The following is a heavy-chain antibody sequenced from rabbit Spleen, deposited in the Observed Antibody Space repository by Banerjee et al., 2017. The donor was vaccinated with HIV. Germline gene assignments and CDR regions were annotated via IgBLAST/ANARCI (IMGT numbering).Heavy chain of an antibody. V-gene: IGHV1S45*01. CDR3: ARDTATSFSTYGMDL. CDR2: INAVTGKP. Sequence: QEQVVESGGGLVKPEGSLKLSCTASGFSFSNKVVMCWVRQAPGKGLEWIACINAVTGKPVYATWAKGRFTISKASSTTVTLQMTSLTAADTATYFCARDTATSFSTYGMDLWGPGTLVTVS. D-gene: IGHD1-1*01. CDR1: GFSFSNKVV. J-gene: IGHJ6*01.